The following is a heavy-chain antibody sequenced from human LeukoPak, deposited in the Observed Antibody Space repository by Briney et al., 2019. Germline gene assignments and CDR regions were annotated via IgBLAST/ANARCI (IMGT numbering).Heavy chain of an antibody. CDR1: GGTFSRYA. CDR2: IIPIFGTA. CDR3: ARGGAPAEGYFDY. Sequence: ASVKVSCKASGGTFSRYAISWVRQAPGQGLEWMGGIIPIFGTANYAQKFQGRVTITTDESTSTAYMELSSLRSEDTAVYYCARGGAPAEGYFDYWGQGTLVTVSS. J-gene: IGHJ4*02. D-gene: IGHD6-13*01. V-gene: IGHV1-69*05.